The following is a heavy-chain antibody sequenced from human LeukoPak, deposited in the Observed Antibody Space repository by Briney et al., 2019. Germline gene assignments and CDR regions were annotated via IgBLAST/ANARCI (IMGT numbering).Heavy chain of an antibody. J-gene: IGHJ6*02. D-gene: IGHD2-8*01. Sequence: PQTLSLTCTVSGGSISSGGYYWSWIRQHPGKGLEWIGYIYYSGSTYYNPSLKSRATMSLDTTKNQFSLNLSSVTAADTAVYYCASFGSNDYYYGLDVWGEGTTVTVSS. V-gene: IGHV4-31*03. CDR1: GGSISSGGYY. CDR3: ASFGSNDYYYGLDV. CDR2: IYYSGST.